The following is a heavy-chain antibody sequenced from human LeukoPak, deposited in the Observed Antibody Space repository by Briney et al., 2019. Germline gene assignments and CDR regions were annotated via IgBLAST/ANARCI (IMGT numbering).Heavy chain of an antibody. J-gene: IGHJ4*02. CDR2: ISSSSSTI. V-gene: IGHV3-48*01. D-gene: IGHD6-6*01. CDR3: AREYSSSSGSVSDY. CDR1: GFTFSSYN. Sequence: PGGSLRLSCAASGFTFSSYNMNWVRQAPGKGLEWVSYISSSSSTIYYADSVKGRFTISRDNAKNSLYLQMNSLRAEDTAVYYCAREYSSSSGSVSDYWGQGTLVTVSS.